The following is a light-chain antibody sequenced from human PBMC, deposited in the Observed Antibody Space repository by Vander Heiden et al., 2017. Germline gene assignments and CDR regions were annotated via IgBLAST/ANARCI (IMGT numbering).Light chain of an antibody. Sequence: ELVMTQSPASLSVSPGERATLSCRASQSVSSNLAWYQQKPGQAPRLLIYGASSRATGIPARFSGSGSGTEFTLTISSLQSEDFAVYYCQQYNNWPFTFGGGTKVEIK. J-gene: IGKJ4*01. CDR1: QSVSSN. CDR2: GAS. CDR3: QQYNNWPFT. V-gene: IGKV3-15*01.